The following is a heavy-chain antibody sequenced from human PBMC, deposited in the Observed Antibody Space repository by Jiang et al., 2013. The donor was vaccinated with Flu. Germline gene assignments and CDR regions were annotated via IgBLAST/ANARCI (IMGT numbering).Heavy chain of an antibody. V-gene: IGHV1-2*02. D-gene: IGHD6-13*01. CDR2: INPNSGGT. J-gene: IGHJ5*02. CDR1: GYTFTGYY. CDR3: ARPIAAAGTWGYNWFDP. Sequence: VQLVESGAEVKKPGASVKVSCKASGYTFTGYYMHWVRQAPGQGLEWMGWINPNSGGTNYAQKFQGRVTMTRDTSISTAYMELSRLRSDDTAVYYCARPIAAAGTWGYNWFDPWGQGTLVTVSS.